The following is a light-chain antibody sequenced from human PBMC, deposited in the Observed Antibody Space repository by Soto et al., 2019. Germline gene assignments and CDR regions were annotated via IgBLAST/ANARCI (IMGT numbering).Light chain of an antibody. CDR3: GAWDGSLSVGV. J-gene: IGLJ3*02. V-gene: IGLV1-51*01. Sequence: QSVLTQPPSVSAAPGQKVTISCSGSNSDIGNYYVSWYQQLPGAAPKILINDNNKRPSGIPARFSCCKSGTSATLGITGLQHGDEAAYYCGAWDGSLSVGVFGGGTKLTVL. CDR2: DNN. CDR1: NSDIGNYY.